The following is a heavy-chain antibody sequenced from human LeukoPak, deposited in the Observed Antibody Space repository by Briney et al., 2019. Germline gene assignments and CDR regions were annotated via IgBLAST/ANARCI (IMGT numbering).Heavy chain of an antibody. CDR1: GYSISSGYY. CDR2: IYHSGSI. J-gene: IGHJ4*02. V-gene: IGHV4-38-2*02. D-gene: IGHD4-23*01. CDR3: ARETYGGRGY. Sequence: SETLSLTCTVSGYSISSGYYWGWIRQPPGKGLEWIGSIYHSGSIIYNPSLKSRVTISVDTSKNQFSLKVSSVTAADTAVYYCARETYGGRGYWGQGTLVTVSS.